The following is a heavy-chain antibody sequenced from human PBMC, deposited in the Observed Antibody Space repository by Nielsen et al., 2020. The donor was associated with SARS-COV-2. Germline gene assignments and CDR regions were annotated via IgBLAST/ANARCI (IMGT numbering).Heavy chain of an antibody. CDR1: GDTFIKHA. CDR3: ARVRSSGWFEALDV. V-gene: IGHV1-69*13. Sequence: SLKASCKASGDTFIKHAIMWVRQAPGQGLEWMGGVMPLFSTQYAQKFQDRRTITADESTTTAYMELRSLRLEDTAVYFCARVRSSGWFEALDVWGQGTLVTVSS. CDR2: VMPLFSTQ. D-gene: IGHD6-19*01. J-gene: IGHJ3*01.